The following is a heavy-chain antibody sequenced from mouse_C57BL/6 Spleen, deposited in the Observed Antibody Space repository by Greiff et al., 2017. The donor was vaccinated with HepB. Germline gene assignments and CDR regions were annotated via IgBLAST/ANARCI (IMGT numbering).Heavy chain of an antibody. CDR2: IYPGSGST. Sequence: VQLQQSGAELVKPGASVKMSCKASGYTFTSYWITWVKQRPGQGLEWIGDIYPGSGSTNYNEKFKSKATLTVDTSSSTAYMQLSSLTSEDSAVYYCARDGDYYGGFAYWGQGTLVTVSA. CDR3: ARDGDYYGGFAY. D-gene: IGHD1-1*01. CDR1: GYTFTSYW. V-gene: IGHV1-55*01. J-gene: IGHJ3*01.